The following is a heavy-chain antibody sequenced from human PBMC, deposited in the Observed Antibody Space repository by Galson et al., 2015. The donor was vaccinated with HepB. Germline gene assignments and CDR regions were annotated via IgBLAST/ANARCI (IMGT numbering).Heavy chain of an antibody. Sequence: SLRLSCAASGFTFNSYIMSWVRQAPGKGLEWVSLITVSGSNTYYADSVKGRFTISRDNSKNTLYLQMNSLRAEDTAVYYCAKSLVGQNYFDYWGQGTLVTISS. CDR2: ITVSGSNT. CDR1: GFTFNSYI. V-gene: IGHV3-23*01. D-gene: IGHD1-26*01. J-gene: IGHJ4*02. CDR3: AKSLVGQNYFDY.